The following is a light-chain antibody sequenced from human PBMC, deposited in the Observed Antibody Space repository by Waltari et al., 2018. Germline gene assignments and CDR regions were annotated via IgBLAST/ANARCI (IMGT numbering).Light chain of an antibody. CDR1: QSVSNW. CDR2: RAS. J-gene: IGKJ4*01. CDR3: QHYNSYPLT. V-gene: IGKV1-5*03. Sequence: DIQLTQCPSTLPASVGDRVTITCRASQSVSNWLAWYQQKPGKAPQLLIYRASILESGVPSRFSGSGSGTEFTLTISSLQPEDFATYFCQHYNSYPLTFGGGTKVDI.